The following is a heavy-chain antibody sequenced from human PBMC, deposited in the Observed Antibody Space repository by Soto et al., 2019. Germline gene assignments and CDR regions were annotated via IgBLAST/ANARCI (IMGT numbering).Heavy chain of an antibody. CDR1: GFSFSDYA. Sequence: EEQVVESGGGLVQPGGSLKLSCAGSGFSFSDYAIHWVRQASGQGLEWVGRIKNKANNYATASAASLKGRFTVSRDDSRNKAYLQMNSLETDDTAVYYCTRHSEGAYSHYGMNVWGQGTTGTVSS. CDR3: TRHSEGAYSHYGMNV. D-gene: IGHD1-26*01. V-gene: IGHV3-73*01. CDR2: IKNKANNYAT. J-gene: IGHJ6*02.